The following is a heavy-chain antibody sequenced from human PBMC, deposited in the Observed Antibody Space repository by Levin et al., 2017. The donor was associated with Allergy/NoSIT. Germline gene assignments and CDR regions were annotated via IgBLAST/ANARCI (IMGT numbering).Heavy chain of an antibody. J-gene: IGHJ6*03. CDR2: ISTHNGNT. CDR1: GYTFKNYG. V-gene: IGHV1-18*01. D-gene: IGHD2-2*01. CDR3: ARFVVTPVSYFYMDV. Sequence: AASVKVSYKASGYTFKNYGISWVRQAPGQGLEWMGWISTHNGNTNYAQSFQGRVTMTTDTSTSTADMELRSLISDDTAVYYCARFVVTPVSYFYMDVWGKGTTVTVSS.